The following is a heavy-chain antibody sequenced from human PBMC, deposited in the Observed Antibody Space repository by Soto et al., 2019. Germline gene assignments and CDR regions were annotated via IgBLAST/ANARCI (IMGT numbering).Heavy chain of an antibody. CDR1: GFIFGGNG. V-gene: IGHV3-33*01. J-gene: IGHJ4*02. Sequence: QVQLVESGGGVVQPGRSLRLSCAASGFIFGGNGMHWVRQAPGKGLEWVAMIWFDGSQQRYADSVQGRFIISRDNSKSRLDLEMNSLRVEDTAVYYCARDIGDNVYFDWGQGTLVTVSS. CDR2: IWFDGSQQ. CDR3: ARDIGDNVYFD. D-gene: IGHD2-21*01.